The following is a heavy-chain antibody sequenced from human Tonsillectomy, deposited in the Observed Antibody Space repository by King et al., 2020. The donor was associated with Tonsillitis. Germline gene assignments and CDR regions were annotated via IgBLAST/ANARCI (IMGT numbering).Heavy chain of an antibody. CDR3: AAEEDNYYESSGYFS. V-gene: IGHV3-23*04. J-gene: IGHJ4*02. CDR2: ISGSGGGT. Sequence: VQLVESGGGLVQPGGSLRLSCAASGFTFGAYAVSWVRQAPGKGLEWVSAISGSGGGTYYADSVTGRFTISRDSHNNTVFLEMNSLRGDDTAVYYCAAEEDNYYESSGYFSWGQGTLVAVSS. D-gene: IGHD3-22*01. CDR1: GFTFGAYA.